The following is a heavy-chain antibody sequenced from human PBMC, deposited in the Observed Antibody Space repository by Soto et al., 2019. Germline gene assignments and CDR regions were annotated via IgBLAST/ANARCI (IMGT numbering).Heavy chain of an antibody. Sequence: EVQLVESGGGLVQPGGSLRLSCAASGFTVSSNYMSWVRQAPGKGLEWVSVIYSGGSTYYTDSVKDRFTISRDNSKNTLYLQMNSLRAEDTAVYYCARETDDYDCYGMDVWGQGTTVTVSS. CDR2: IYSGGST. CDR1: GFTVSSNY. J-gene: IGHJ6*02. CDR3: ARETDDYDCYGMDV. V-gene: IGHV3-66*01.